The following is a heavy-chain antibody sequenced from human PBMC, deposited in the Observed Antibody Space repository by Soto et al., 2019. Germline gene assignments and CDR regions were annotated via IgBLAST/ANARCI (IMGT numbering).Heavy chain of an antibody. CDR2: IKSKTDGGTT. Sequence: EVQLVESGGGLVKPGGSLRLSCAASGFTFSNAWMSWVRQAPGKGLEWVGRIKSKTDGGTTDYAAPVKGRFTISRDDSKNTLYLQMNSLKTEDTAVYYCTTDLGGGLLWFGELSEFDYWGQGTLVTVSS. J-gene: IGHJ4*02. CDR3: TTDLGGGLLWFGELSEFDY. D-gene: IGHD3-10*01. CDR1: GFTFSNAW. V-gene: IGHV3-15*01.